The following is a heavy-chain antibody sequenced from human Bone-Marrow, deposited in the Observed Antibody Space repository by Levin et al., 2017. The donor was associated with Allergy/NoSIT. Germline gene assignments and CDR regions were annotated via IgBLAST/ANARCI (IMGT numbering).Heavy chain of an antibody. J-gene: IGHJ4*02. CDR1: GFTFRDYA. D-gene: IGHD2-15*01. CDR3: TREREGYCRGGSCYSRSIY. Sequence: GGSLRLSCTASGFTFRDYAMSWFRQAPGEGLEWVGFIRSKAYGGTTEYAASVKGRFTISRDDSKSIAYLPMNSLKTEDTAVYYCTREREGYCRGGSCYSRSIYWGQGTLVTVSS. V-gene: IGHV3-49*03. CDR2: IRSKAYGGTT.